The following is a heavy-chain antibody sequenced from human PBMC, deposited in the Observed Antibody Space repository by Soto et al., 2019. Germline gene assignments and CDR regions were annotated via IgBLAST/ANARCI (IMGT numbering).Heavy chain of an antibody. D-gene: IGHD6-13*01. V-gene: IGHV4-31*03. CDR1: GGSINRGGYY. J-gene: IGHJ4*02. CDR2: MYYSGST. CDR3: ARGYRQSGYSSSWVFDY. Sequence: QVQLRESGPGLVKPSQTLSLTCTVSGGSINRGGYYWNWIRQHPGKGLEWIGYMYYSGSTYYNPLLRSRVIISADTSESHFALKLSSVTAADTAVYFCARGYRQSGYSSSWVFDYWGQGTLVNFAS.